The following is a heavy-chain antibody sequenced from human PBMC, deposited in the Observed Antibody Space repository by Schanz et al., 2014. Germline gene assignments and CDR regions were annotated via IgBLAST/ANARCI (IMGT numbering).Heavy chain of an antibody. J-gene: IGHJ6*02. CDR2: ISSSSSYI. CDR1: GFTFSSYS. V-gene: IGHV3-21*01. CDR3: ARVRRRIPAPSAPAYSNDYYYAIDV. Sequence: EVQLVESGGGLVKPGGSLRLSCAASGFTFSSYSMNWVRQAPGKGLEWVSSISSSSSYIYYADSVKGRFTISRDNAKNALYLQMNSLRAEDTSAYFCARVRRRIPAPSAPAYSNDYYYAIDVWGQGTTVTVSS. D-gene: IGHD2-2*01.